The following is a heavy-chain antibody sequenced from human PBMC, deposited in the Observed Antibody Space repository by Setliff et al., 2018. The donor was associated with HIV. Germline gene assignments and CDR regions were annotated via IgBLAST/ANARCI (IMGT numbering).Heavy chain of an antibody. V-gene: IGHV4-61*01. CDR1: GGSVGSGSYY. J-gene: IGHJ6*03. Sequence: SETLSLTCTVSGGSVGSGSYYWSWVRQPPGKGLEWIGYIYYTGSTNYNPSLKSRLTISVDTSKNQFSLKLRSVTAADTAVYYCASEAWTSYRSSSGYYYYYMDVWGKGTTVTVSS. D-gene: IGHD6-6*01. CDR3: ASEAWTSYRSSSGYYYYYMDV. CDR2: IYYTGST.